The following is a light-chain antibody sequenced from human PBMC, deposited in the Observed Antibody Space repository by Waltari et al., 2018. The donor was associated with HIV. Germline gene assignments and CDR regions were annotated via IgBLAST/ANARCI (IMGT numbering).Light chain of an antibody. CDR3: ASHAGSKDV. Sequence: QSALTQPPSASGSPGQSVTISCTGTSSDVGAYNYFSWFQQHPGKAPKLMIYAVTKRPPGVPDRFPGSKSGNTASLTVSGLQAEDEADYYCASHAGSKDVFGGGTRLTVL. CDR1: SSDVGAYNY. CDR2: AVT. J-gene: IGLJ2*01. V-gene: IGLV2-8*01.